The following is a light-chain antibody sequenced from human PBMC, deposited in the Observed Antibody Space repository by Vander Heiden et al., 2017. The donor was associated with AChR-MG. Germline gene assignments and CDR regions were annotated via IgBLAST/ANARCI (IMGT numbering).Light chain of an antibody. CDR2: DDS. J-gene: IGLJ3*02. V-gene: IGLV3-21*02. Sequence: SYVLTQPPSVSVAPGETARITCGGNNIGRKTVRWYQQKPGQAPVLVVYDDSDRPSGIPDRFSGSNSGNTATLTISRVEAGDEADYYCQVWDSSTDLRVFGGGTKLTVL. CDR3: QVWDSSTDLRV. CDR1: NIGRKT.